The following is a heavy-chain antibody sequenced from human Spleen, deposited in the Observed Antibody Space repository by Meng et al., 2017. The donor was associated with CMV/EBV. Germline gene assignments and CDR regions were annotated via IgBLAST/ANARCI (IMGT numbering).Heavy chain of an antibody. CDR1: GFTFSSDW. J-gene: IGHJ4*02. D-gene: IGHD2-15*01. CDR3: AREGEYCSGGSCYSQTYYFDY. V-gene: IGHV3-74*01. Sequence: GESLKISCAASGFTFSSDWMSWVRQAPGKGLVWVSRINSDGSSTSYADSVKGRFTISRDNAKNTLYLQMNSLRAEDTAVYYWAREGEYCSGGSCYSQTYYFDYWGQGTLVTVSS. CDR2: INSDGSST.